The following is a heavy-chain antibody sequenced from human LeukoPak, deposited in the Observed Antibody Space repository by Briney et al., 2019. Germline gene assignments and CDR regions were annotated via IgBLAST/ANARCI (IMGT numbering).Heavy chain of an antibody. Sequence: ASVKVSCKASGYTFTSYDINWVRQATGQGLEWMGWMNPNSGNTGYAQKFQGRVTMTTDTSTSTAYMELRSLRSDDTAVYYCAIGTVAYFDYWGQGTLVTVSS. CDR2: MNPNSGNT. CDR3: AIGTVAYFDY. CDR1: GYTFTSYD. V-gene: IGHV1-8*01. J-gene: IGHJ4*02. D-gene: IGHD4-23*01.